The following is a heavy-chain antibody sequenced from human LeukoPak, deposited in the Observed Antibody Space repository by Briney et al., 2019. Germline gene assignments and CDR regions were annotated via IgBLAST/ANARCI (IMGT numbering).Heavy chain of an antibody. Sequence: ASVKVSCKASGGTFSSYAISWVRQAPGQGFEWMGGIIPIFGTANYAQKFQGRVTITADESTSTAYMELSSLRSEDTAVYYCARAGGGPEVDIVATITPFDYWGQGTLVTVSS. CDR1: GGTFSSYA. D-gene: IGHD5-12*01. CDR3: ARAGGGPEVDIVATITPFDY. CDR2: IIPIFGTA. J-gene: IGHJ4*02. V-gene: IGHV1-69*13.